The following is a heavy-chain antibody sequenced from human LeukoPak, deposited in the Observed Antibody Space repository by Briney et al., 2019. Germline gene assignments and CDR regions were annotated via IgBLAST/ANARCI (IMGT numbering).Heavy chain of an antibody. CDR2: ISGSGGGT. D-gene: IGHD3-22*01. J-gene: IGHJ4*02. CDR3: AKDPYYDSSGYSDY. V-gene: IGHV3-23*01. CDR1: GFTFSSYA. Sequence: PGGSLRLSCAASGFTFSSYAMSWVRQAPGKGLEWVSAISGSGGGTYYADSVKGRFTISRDNSKNTLYLQMNSLRAEDTAVYYCAKDPYYDSSGYSDYWGQGTLVTVSS.